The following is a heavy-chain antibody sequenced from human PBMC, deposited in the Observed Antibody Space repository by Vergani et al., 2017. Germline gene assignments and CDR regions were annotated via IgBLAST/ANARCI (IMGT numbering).Heavy chain of an antibody. CDR2: ISAYNGNT. J-gene: IGHJ5*02. CDR1: VYTFTIYG. D-gene: IGHD3-3*01. CDR3: ARDDPGDYDLVFDP. V-gene: IGHV1-18*01. Sequence: QVQLVQSGAEVKKPGASVKVSCKASVYTFTIYGISWVRQAPGQGLEWMGWISAYNGNTNDAHKLQGRATMTTDTSTSTGYMELRSLRSEDRAVYYFARDDPGDYDLVFDPGGQGTLVTVSS.